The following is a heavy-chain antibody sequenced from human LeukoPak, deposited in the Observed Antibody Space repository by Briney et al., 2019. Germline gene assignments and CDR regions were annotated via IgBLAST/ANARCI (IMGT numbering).Heavy chain of an antibody. CDR3: AKDSSSWT. CDR2: IRYNGNNQ. Sequence: GGSLRLSCAASGFTFNNYGMHWVRQAPGKGLEWVAFIRYNGNNQYYADSVKGRFTISRDNSKNTLYLQMNSLKGDDTAVYYCAKDSSSWTWGQGTLVTVSS. CDR1: GFTFNNYG. V-gene: IGHV3-30*02. D-gene: IGHD6-13*01. J-gene: IGHJ5*02.